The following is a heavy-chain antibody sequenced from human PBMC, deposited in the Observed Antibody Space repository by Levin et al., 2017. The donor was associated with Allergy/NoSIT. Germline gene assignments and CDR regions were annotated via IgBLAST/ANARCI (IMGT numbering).Heavy chain of an antibody. J-gene: IGHJ4*02. Sequence: GESLKISCKGSEYTFANYWIGWVRQMPGKGLEWLGFIYPGDSDTTYSPSFRGQVTISADRSISTAYLQWSSLKPSDTAMYYCARWRTGYPQYYFDSWGQGTLLTVSS. D-gene: IGHD3/OR15-3a*01. CDR3: ARWRTGYPQYYFDS. V-gene: IGHV5-51*01. CDR2: IYPGDSDT. CDR1: EYTFANYW.